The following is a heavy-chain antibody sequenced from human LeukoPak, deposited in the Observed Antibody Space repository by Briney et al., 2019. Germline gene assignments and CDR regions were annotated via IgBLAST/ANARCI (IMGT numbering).Heavy chain of an antibody. V-gene: IGHV1-2*02. J-gene: IGHJ6*03. CDR1: GYTFTNYY. CDR2: INPKSGGI. CDR3: ARDPSHYYYTDV. Sequence: GASVKVSCKAFGYTFTNYYLHWVRQAPGQGLEWKGWINPKSGGIKLAQKFQGRVTMTRDTSINTVYMELSSLTSDDRAVYYCARDPSHYYYTDVWGKGTTVIVSS.